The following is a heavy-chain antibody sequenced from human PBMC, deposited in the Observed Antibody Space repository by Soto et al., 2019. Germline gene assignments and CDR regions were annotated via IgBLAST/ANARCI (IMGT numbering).Heavy chain of an antibody. D-gene: IGHD3-10*01. CDR1: DLSSSFYY. Sequence: SVILSLSCRVNDLSSSFYYLSLIRHPPGKGLEWIGEINHTGTTYYNPSLKSRVTLSVDRSKNQFSLNLTSVTAADTAMYYCARAPPGPSPRWDVWGQGTTVTGSS. CDR2: INHTGTT. V-gene: IGHV4-34*01. CDR3: ARAPPGPSPRWDV. J-gene: IGHJ6*02.